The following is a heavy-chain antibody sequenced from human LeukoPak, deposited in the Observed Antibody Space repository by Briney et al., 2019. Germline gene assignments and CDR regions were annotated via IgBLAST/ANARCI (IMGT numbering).Heavy chain of an antibody. J-gene: IGHJ3*02. D-gene: IGHD3-9*01. CDR2: LSKSGNT. CDR3: ARARYVNSFYAFDI. Sequence: SETLSLTCTVSGGSISSYYWSWIRLPPGKGLEWIGYLSKSGNTNYSPSLKSRVTIFGDTSKNQFFLELSSVTAADTAMYYCARARYVNSFYAFDIWGQGTLVTVSS. CDR1: GGSISSYY. V-gene: IGHV4-59*01.